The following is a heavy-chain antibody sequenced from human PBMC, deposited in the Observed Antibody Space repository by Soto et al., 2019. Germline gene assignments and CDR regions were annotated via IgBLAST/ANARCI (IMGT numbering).Heavy chain of an antibody. CDR3: ARVLFEARYDYYYYMDV. V-gene: IGHV3-66*01. Sequence: EVQLVESGGGLVQRGGSLRLSCAASGFNVSSSYMNWVRQAPGKGLEWVSVIYSGGSTYYADSVEGRFTISKDNSKNTLYLQMNSLTAEDTAVYYRARVLFEARYDYYYYMDVWGKGTTVTVS. D-gene: IGHD1-20*01. CDR2: IYSGGST. CDR1: GFNVSSSY. J-gene: IGHJ6*03.